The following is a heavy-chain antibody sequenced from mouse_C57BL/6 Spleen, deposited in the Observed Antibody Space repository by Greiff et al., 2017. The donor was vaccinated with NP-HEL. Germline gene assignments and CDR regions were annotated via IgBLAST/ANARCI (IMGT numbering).Heavy chain of an antibody. J-gene: IGHJ2*01. V-gene: IGHV3-6*01. D-gene: IGHD1-1*01. CDR3: ARLGLLLRPLYYFDY. CDR2: ISYDGSN. CDR1: GYSITSGYY. Sequence: EVKLVESGPGLVKPSQSLSLTCSVTGYSITSGYYWNWIRQFPGNKLEWMGYISYDGSNNYNPSLKNRISITRDTSKNQFFLKLNSVTTEDTATYYCARLGLLLRPLYYFDYWGQGTTLTVSS.